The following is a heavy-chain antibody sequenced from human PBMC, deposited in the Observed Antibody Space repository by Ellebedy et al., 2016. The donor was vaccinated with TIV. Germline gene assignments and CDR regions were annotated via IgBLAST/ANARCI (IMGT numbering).Heavy chain of an antibody. CDR3: ARNRVGAAGPYYFDH. V-gene: IGHV3-7*03. Sequence: GESLKISXAASGFTFGTSWMSWVRQAPGKGLKWVANIKPDGSETFYVDSVKGRFTISRDNAKNSLYLQMDSLRAADTAVYYCARNRVGAAGPYYFDHWGQGTLVTVSS. CDR1: GFTFGTSW. D-gene: IGHD6-13*01. J-gene: IGHJ4*02. CDR2: IKPDGSET.